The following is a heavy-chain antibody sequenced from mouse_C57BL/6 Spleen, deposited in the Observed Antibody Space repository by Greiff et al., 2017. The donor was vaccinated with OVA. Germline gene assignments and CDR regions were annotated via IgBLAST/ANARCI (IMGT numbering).Heavy chain of an antibody. D-gene: IGHD1-1*01. CDR2: ISAGGSYT. V-gene: IGHV5-4*01. Sequence: EVMLVESGAGLVKPGASLKLSCAASGFTFSSYAMSWVRQTPEKRLEWVATISAGGSYTYYPDNVKGRFTISRDNATNNLYLQMSHLKSEDTAMYYCARDGYGSSWYFDVWGTGTTVTVSS. J-gene: IGHJ1*03. CDR1: GFTFSSYA. CDR3: ARDGYGSSWYFDV.